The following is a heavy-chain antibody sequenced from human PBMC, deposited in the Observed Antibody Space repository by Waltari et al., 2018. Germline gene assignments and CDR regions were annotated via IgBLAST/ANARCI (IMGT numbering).Heavy chain of an antibody. D-gene: IGHD2-15*01. V-gene: IGHV1-8*03. Sequence: QVQLVQSGAEVKKPGASVKVSCKASGYTFTSYDINWVRQATGQGLEWMGWMNPNSGNTGYAQKFQGRVTITADESTSTAYMELSSLRSEDTAVYYCARGSYCSGGSCHGFDYWGQGTLVTVSS. J-gene: IGHJ4*02. CDR2: MNPNSGNT. CDR3: ARGSYCSGGSCHGFDY. CDR1: GYTFTSYD.